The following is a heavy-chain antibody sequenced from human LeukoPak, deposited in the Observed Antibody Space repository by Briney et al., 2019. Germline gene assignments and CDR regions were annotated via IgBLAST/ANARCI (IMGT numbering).Heavy chain of an antibody. D-gene: IGHD6-19*01. CDR2: ISGDGGST. CDR3: ARESESSGWYDY. Sequence: GGSLRLSCAASGFTFDDYAIHWVRQAPGKGLEWVSLISGDGGSTFYADSVKGRFTISRDNSKNSLYLQMNSLRSDDTALYYCARESESSGWYDYWGQGTLVTVSS. V-gene: IGHV3-43*02. J-gene: IGHJ4*02. CDR1: GFTFDDYA.